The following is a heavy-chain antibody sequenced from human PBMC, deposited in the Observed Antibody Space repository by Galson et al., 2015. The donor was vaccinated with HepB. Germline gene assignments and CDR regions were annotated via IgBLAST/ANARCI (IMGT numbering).Heavy chain of an antibody. CDR2: ISSSSSYI. CDR1: GFTFSSYS. J-gene: IGHJ4*02. Sequence: SLRLSCAASGFTFSSYSMNWVRQAPGKGLEWVSSISSSSSYIYYADSVKGRFTISRDNAKNSLYLQMNSLRAEDTAVYYCSVDPYYCDSSGYYNWGQGTLVTVSS. CDR3: SVDPYYCDSSGYYN. V-gene: IGHV3-21*01. D-gene: IGHD3-22*01.